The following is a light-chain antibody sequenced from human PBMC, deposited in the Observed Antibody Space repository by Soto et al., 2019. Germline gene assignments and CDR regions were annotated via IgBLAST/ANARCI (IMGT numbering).Light chain of an antibody. CDR3: QQYNNWHPMA. V-gene: IGKV3-15*01. Sequence: EIVMTQSPATLSVSPGERATLSCRASQSVSSNLAWYQQKPGQAPRLLIYDASTRATGIPARFSGSGSGTDFTLTISSLQSEDFAVYYCQQYNNWHPMAFGQGTKVEIK. J-gene: IGKJ1*01. CDR1: QSVSSN. CDR2: DAS.